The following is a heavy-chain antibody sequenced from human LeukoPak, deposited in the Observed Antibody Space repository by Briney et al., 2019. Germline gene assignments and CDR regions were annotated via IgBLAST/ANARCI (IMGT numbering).Heavy chain of an antibody. V-gene: IGHV4-59*01. Sequence: SETLSLTCTVSGGSISSYYWSWIRQPPGKGLEWIGYIYYSGSTNYNPSLKSRVTISVDTSKNQFSLELSSVTAADTAVYYCARVDSIDYYFDYWGQGTLVTVSS. CDR3: ARVDSIDYYFDY. J-gene: IGHJ4*02. CDR2: IYYSGST. D-gene: IGHD3-9*01. CDR1: GGSISSYY.